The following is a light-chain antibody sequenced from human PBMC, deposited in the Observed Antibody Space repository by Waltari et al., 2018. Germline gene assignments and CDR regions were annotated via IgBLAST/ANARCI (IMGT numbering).Light chain of an antibody. Sequence: QSVMTQPPSASGTPGQRVTISCSGSNSNIGSSPVNWYQQLPGAAPKVLIYSDNPRPPGVPGRFSGSKSGTSASLAIPGLQSEDEADYYCASWDYRLNGILFGGGTRLTVL. CDR2: SDN. CDR3: ASWDYRLNGIL. CDR1: NSNIGSSP. V-gene: IGLV1-44*01. J-gene: IGLJ2*01.